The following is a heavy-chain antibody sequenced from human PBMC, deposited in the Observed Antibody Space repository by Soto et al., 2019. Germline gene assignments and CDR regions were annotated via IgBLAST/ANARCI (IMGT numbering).Heavy chain of an antibody. Sequence: EVQLVESGGGLVMPGGSLRLSCAASGFTFSAYHMNWVRQAPGKGLEWVSSINPTSSHIYYADSVRGRFTISRDDSKNSESLQMNSLRTEDAALYYCARGYCGGGGCYLRRDAFDVWGQGTMVTVSS. V-gene: IGHV3-21*01. CDR3: ARGYCGGGGCYLRRDAFDV. CDR2: INPTSSHI. CDR1: GFTFSAYH. D-gene: IGHD2-15*01. J-gene: IGHJ3*01.